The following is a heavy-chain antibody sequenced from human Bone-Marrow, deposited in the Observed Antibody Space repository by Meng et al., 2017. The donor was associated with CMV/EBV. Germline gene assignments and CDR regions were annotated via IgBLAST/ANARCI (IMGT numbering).Heavy chain of an antibody. D-gene: IGHD3-10*01. CDR2: ISAYNGNT. Sequence: QVQRVQSGAEVQKPGAPGKVSCKASGYTFTSYGISWVRQAPGQGLEWMGWISAYNGNTNYAQKLQGRVTMTTDTSTSTAYMELRSLRSDDTAVYYCARAVGSGSYGWFDPWGQGTLVTVSS. V-gene: IGHV1-18*01. J-gene: IGHJ5*02. CDR3: ARAVGSGSYGWFDP. CDR1: GYTFTSYG.